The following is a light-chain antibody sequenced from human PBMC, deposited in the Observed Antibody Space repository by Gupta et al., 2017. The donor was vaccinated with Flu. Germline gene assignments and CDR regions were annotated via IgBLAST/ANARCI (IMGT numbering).Light chain of an antibody. Sequence: TISCTGSSSNIGAGYDVHWYQQLPGTAPKLLIYGNSNRPSGVPDRFSGSKSGTSASLAITGLQAEDEADYYCQSYDSSLSAHVVFGGGTKLTVL. CDR3: QSYDSSLSAHVV. CDR1: SSNIGAGYD. CDR2: GNS. V-gene: IGLV1-40*01. J-gene: IGLJ2*01.